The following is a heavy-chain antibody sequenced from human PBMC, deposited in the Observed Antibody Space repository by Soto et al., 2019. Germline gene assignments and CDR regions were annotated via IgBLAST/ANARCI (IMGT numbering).Heavy chain of an antibody. J-gene: IGHJ4*02. D-gene: IGHD2-15*01. CDR3: ARESRFCSGGSCYVLPGIAY. V-gene: IGHV1-69*12. CDR1: GGTFSSYA. Sequence: QVQLVQSGAEVKKPGSSVKVSCKASGGTFSSYAISWVRQAPGQGLEWMGGIIPIFGTANYAQKFQGRVTITADESTHTAYLELSSLRSEDTAVYYRARESRFCSGGSCYVLPGIAYWGQGTLVTVSS. CDR2: IIPIFGTA.